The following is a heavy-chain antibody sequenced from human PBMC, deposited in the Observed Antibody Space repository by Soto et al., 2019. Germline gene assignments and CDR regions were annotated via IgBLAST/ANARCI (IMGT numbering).Heavy chain of an antibody. J-gene: IGHJ3*02. V-gene: IGHV3-23*01. CDR2: ISGSGGST. Sequence: SLRLSCAASGFTFSSYAMSWVRQAPGKGLEWVSAISGSGGSTYYADSVKGRFTISRDNSKNTLYLQMNSLRAEDTAVYYCANLRITMIVVVLDAFDIWGQGTMVTVSS. CDR1: GFTFSSYA. CDR3: ANLRITMIVVVLDAFDI. D-gene: IGHD3-22*01.